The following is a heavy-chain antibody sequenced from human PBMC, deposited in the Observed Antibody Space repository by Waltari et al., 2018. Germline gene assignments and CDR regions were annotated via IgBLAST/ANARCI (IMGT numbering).Heavy chain of an antibody. J-gene: IGHJ5*02. CDR1: GYTFTGYY. D-gene: IGHD3-16*01. CDR2: INPHSGGT. V-gene: IGHV1-2*02. Sequence: QVQLVQSGAEVKKPGASVKVSCKASGYTFTGYYMHWVRQAPGQGLEWMGWINPHSGGTNYAQKFPGRVTITRDTSISPAYMELSRLRSDDTAVYYCARVYGMITFGGAHPWGQGTLVTVSS. CDR3: ARVYGMITFGGAHP.